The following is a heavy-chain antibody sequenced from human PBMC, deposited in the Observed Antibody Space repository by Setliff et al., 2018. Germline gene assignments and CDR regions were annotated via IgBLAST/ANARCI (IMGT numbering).Heavy chain of an antibody. CDR1: GFIFSNYS. CDR2: IWYDGINK. J-gene: IGHJ4*02. CDR3: AKELAVAGSCIDY. D-gene: IGHD6-19*01. Sequence: SLRLSCAASGFIFSNYSMHWVRQAPGKGLEWVAVIWYDGINKYYADSVKGRFTISRDISKNTLYLQMNNLRAEDTAVYYCAKELAVAGSCIDYWGQGTLVTVSS. V-gene: IGHV3-33*06.